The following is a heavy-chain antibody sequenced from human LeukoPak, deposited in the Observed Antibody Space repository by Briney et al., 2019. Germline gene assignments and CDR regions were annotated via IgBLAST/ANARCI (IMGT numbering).Heavy chain of an antibody. V-gene: IGHV3-73*01. CDR2: IRSKANSYAT. CDR3: TTDLIPIAAGGSRHYYYYMDV. J-gene: IGHJ6*03. D-gene: IGHD6-13*01. Sequence: GGSLRLSCAASGFTFSGSAMHWVRQASGKGLEWVGRIRSKANSYATAYAASVKGRFTISRDDSKNTAYLQMNSLKTEDTAVYYCTTDLIPIAAGGSRHYYYYMDVWGKGTTVTVSS. CDR1: GFTFSGSA.